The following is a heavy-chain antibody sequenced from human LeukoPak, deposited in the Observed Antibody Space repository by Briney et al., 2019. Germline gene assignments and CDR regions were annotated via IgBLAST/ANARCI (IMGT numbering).Heavy chain of an antibody. CDR2: INHSGST. CDR1: GGSFSGYY. CDR3: AAQYSGYVGLDY. J-gene: IGHJ4*02. V-gene: IGHV4-34*01. D-gene: IGHD5-12*01. Sequence: PSETLSLTCAVYGGSFSGYYWSWIRQPPGKGLEWIGEINHSGSTNYNPSLKSRVTISVDTSKNQLSLKLSSVTAADTAVYYCAAQYSGYVGLDYWGQGTLVTVSS.